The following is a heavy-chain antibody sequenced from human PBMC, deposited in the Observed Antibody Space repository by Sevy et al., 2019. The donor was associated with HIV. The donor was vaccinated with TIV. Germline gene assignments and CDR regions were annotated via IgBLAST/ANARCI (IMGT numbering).Heavy chain of an antibody. CDR1: GYSFTSYG. D-gene: IGHD1-26*01. CDR3: ARAPSGSQGPGQYFQH. Sequence: ASVKVSCKASGYSFTSYGITWVRQAPGQGLEWMGWISTLNTNYAQKLQGRVTLTTDTSTSTVYMELRRLRSDDMAVYYCARAPSGSQGPGQYFQHWGQGTLVTVSS. CDR2: ISTLNT. J-gene: IGHJ1*01. V-gene: IGHV1-18*03.